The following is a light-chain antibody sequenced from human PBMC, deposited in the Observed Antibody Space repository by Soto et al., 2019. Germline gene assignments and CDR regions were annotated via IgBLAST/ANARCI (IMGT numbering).Light chain of an antibody. V-gene: IGLV2-11*01. CDR2: DVS. Sequence: QSALTQPRSVSGSPGQSVTISCTGTSSNVGGYNYVSWYPQHPGKAPKLMIYDVSKRPSGVPDRFSGSKSGNMASLTISGLQAEDEADYYCCSYAGSYTWVFGGGTKLTVL. J-gene: IGLJ3*02. CDR1: SSNVGGYNY. CDR3: CSYAGSYTWV.